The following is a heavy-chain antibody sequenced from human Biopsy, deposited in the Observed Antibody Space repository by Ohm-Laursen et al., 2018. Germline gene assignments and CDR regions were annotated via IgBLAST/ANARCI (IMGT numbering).Heavy chain of an antibody. D-gene: IGHD2/OR15-2a*01. Sequence: SETLSLTCTVSGGSISRDYWSWIRQTPGKGLEWIGYISYSGSTNYNPSLKSRVTISVDTSKNQFSLRLNSVTAADTAVYYCARATNSTGWPYYYFYGMDVWGQGTTVTVSS. CDR1: GGSISRDY. V-gene: IGHV4-59*01. CDR3: ARATNSTGWPYYYFYGMDV. CDR2: ISYSGST. J-gene: IGHJ6*02.